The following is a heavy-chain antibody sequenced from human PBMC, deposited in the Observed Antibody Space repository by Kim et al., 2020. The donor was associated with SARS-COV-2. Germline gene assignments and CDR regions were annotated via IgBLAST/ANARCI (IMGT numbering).Heavy chain of an antibody. CDR3: ARPNSGSYRGAFDI. V-gene: IGHV3-30-3*01. D-gene: IGHD1-26*01. J-gene: IGHJ3*02. CDR1: GFTFSSYA. Sequence: GGSLRLSCAASGFTFSSYAMHWVRRAPGKGLEWVAVISYDGSNKYYADSVKGRFTISRDNSKNTLYLQMNSLRAEDTAVYYCARPNSGSYRGAFDIWGQGTMVTVSS. CDR2: ISYDGSNK.